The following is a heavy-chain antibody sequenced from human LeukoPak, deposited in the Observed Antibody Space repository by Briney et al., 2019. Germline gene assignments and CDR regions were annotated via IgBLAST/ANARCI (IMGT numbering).Heavy chain of an antibody. CDR3: AKAQVYWAADYYFDY. CDR1: GFTFTSYG. V-gene: IGHV3-30*02. D-gene: IGHD2-15*01. J-gene: IGHJ4*02. Sequence: QPGGSLRLSCAASGFTFTSYGMHWVRQAPGKGLEWVAFIRYDGSNKHYADSVKGRFTISRDNSKNTLYLQMNSLRAEDTAVYYCAKAQVYWAADYYFDYWGQGTLVTVSS. CDR2: IRYDGSNK.